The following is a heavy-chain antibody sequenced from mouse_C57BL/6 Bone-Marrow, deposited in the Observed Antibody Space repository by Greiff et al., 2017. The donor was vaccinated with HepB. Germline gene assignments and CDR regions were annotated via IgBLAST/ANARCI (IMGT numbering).Heavy chain of an antibody. V-gene: IGHV1-7*01. CDR3: ASTTERDYYAMDY. CDR2: INPSSGYT. CDR1: GYTFTSYW. Sequence: VKLMESGAELAKPGASVKLSCKASGYTFTSYWMHWVKQRPGQGLEWIGYINPSSGYTKYNQKFKDKATLTADKSSSTAYMQLSSLTYEDSAVYYCASTTERDYYAMDYCGQGASVTVSS. D-gene: IGHD1-1*01. J-gene: IGHJ4*01.